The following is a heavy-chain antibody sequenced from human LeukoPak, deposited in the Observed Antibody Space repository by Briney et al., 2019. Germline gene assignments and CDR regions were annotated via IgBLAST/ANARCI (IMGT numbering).Heavy chain of an antibody. CDR2: TRNKANSYTT. CDR1: GFTFSDHY. J-gene: IGHJ3*02. V-gene: IGHV3-72*01. D-gene: IGHD6-19*01. CDR3: AREGGYSSGWYPNAFDI. Sequence: GGSLRLSCAASGFTFSDHYMDWVRQAPGKGLEWVGRTRNKANSYTTEYAASVKGRFTISRDDSKNSLYLQMNSLKTEDTAVYYCAREGGYSSGWYPNAFDIWGQGTMVTVSS.